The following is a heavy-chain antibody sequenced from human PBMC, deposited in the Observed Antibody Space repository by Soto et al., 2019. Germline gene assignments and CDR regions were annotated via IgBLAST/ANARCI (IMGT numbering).Heavy chain of an antibody. Sequence: LRLSCAASGFTFNTYSMNWVRQAPGKGLEWVSSISSSSSYIYYTDSVKGRFTISRDNAKNSLYLQMNSLRAEDTAVYYCASLSRFALDYWGQGTLVTVSS. CDR3: ASLSRFALDY. CDR1: GFTFNTYS. CDR2: ISSSSSYI. J-gene: IGHJ4*02. V-gene: IGHV3-21*01. D-gene: IGHD3-10*01.